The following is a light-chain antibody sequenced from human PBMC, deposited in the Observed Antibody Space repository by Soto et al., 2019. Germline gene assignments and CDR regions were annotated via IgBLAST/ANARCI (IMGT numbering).Light chain of an antibody. V-gene: IGLV2-14*01. CDR1: SRDVGDYNY. J-gene: IGLJ1*01. CDR2: EVS. CDR3: SSYTTSSTLV. Sequence: QSALTQPASISGSPGQSITISCTGTSRDVGDYNYVSWYQQHPGKAPKLMVYEVSNRPSGVSHRFSGSKSGNTASLTISGLQAEDEADYYCSSYTTSSTLVFGTGTKLTVL.